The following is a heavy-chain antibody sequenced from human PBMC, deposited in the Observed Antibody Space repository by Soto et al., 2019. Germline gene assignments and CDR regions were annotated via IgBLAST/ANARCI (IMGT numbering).Heavy chain of an antibody. CDR3: ARESLT. J-gene: IGHJ4*02. CDR1: GGSISSGGYY. Sequence: QVKLQESGPGLVKPSPTLSLTCTVSGGSISSGGYYRRWIRQHPGKGLEWIGHIYHSGSTYYFPSLKSRVTTSVDTSKYQFSLKRSSVTAADTAVYYCARESLTWGQGTLVTVSS. CDR2: IYHSGST. V-gene: IGHV4-31*03.